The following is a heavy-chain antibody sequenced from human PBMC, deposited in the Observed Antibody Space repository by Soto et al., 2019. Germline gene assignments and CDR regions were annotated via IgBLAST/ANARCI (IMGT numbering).Heavy chain of an antibody. D-gene: IGHD3-22*01. Sequence: SETLSLTCAVSGGSISSGGYSWSWIRQPPGKGLEWIGYIYHSGSTYYNPSLKSRVTISVDRSKNQFSLKLSSVTAADTAVYYCARGNSMIVDGAAFDYWGQGTLVTVSS. CDR1: GGSISSGGYS. V-gene: IGHV4-30-2*01. J-gene: IGHJ4*02. CDR2: IYHSGST. CDR3: ARGNSMIVDGAAFDY.